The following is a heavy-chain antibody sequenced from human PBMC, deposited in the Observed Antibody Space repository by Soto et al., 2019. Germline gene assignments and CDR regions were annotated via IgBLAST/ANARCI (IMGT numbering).Heavy chain of an antibody. Sequence: QVQLVQSGAEVKKPGSSVKVSCKASGGTFSSYTISWVRQAPGQGLEWMGRIIPILGIANYAQKFQGRVTITADKSTSTAYMELSSMRSEDTAVYYCARVIAVAGTFDYWGQGTLVTVSS. CDR2: IIPILGIA. V-gene: IGHV1-69*02. CDR1: GGTFSSYT. J-gene: IGHJ4*02. D-gene: IGHD6-19*01. CDR3: ARVIAVAGTFDY.